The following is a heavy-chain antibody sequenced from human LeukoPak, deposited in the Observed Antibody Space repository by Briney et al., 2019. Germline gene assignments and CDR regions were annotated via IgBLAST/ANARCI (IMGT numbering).Heavy chain of an antibody. D-gene: IGHD3-22*01. J-gene: IGHJ4*02. CDR3: AKDLGWSNDSSGYQDY. V-gene: IGHV3-23*01. CDR2: ISGSGGTT. Sequence: GGSLRLSCAASGFTFSSYAMSWVRQAPGKGLEWVSAISGSGGTTYYADSVKGRFSISRDNFKNTLYLQMNSLRVEDTAVYYCAKDLGWSNDSSGYQDYWGQGTLVTVSS. CDR1: GFTFSSYA.